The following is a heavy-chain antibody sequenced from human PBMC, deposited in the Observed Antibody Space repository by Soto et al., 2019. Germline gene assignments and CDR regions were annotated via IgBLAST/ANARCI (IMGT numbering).Heavy chain of an antibody. J-gene: IGHJ4*02. Sequence: EVQLVESGGGLVQPGGSLRLSCAASGFTFSPFWMHWVRQVPGKGPVWVSRINSDGNSTSYADSVKGRFTISRDNAKNTLHLQMNRLRAEDTAVSYCARGSNPFAYWGQGTLVTVSS. V-gene: IGHV3-74*01. CDR2: INSDGNST. CDR3: ARGSNPFAY. D-gene: IGHD4-4*01. CDR1: GFTFSPFW.